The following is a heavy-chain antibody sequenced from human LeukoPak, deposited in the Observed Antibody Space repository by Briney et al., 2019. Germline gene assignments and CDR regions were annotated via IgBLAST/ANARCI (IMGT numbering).Heavy chain of an antibody. D-gene: IGHD2-2*01. CDR3: AKSRCSSTSCPAGYY. CDR1: GFTFSSYA. Sequence: GGSLRLSCAASGFTFSSYAMSWVRQAPGKGLERVSAISGSGGSTYYADSVKGRFTISRDNSKNTLYLQMNSLRAEDTAVYYCAKSRCSSTSCPAGYYWGQGTLVTVPS. CDR2: ISGSGGST. J-gene: IGHJ4*02. V-gene: IGHV3-23*01.